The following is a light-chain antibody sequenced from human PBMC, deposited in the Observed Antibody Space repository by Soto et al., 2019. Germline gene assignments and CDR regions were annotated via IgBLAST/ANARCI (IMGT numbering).Light chain of an antibody. Sequence: DIQTTQSPSSLSASVGDRVTITCRASQSITNYLNWYQQKPGKAPKLLIYAASILQSGVPSRFSGSGSGTDFTLTISSMQPEDFATYYCQQSYSTPLTFGGGTKVEIK. J-gene: IGKJ4*01. CDR3: QQSYSTPLT. V-gene: IGKV1-39*01. CDR2: AAS. CDR1: QSITNY.